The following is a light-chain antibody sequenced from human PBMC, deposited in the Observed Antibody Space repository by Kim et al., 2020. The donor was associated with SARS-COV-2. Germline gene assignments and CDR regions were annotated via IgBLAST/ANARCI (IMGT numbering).Light chain of an antibody. CDR1: SLRSYY. CDR2: GKN. V-gene: IGLV3-19*01. Sequence: SSELTQDPDVSVALGQTVRITCQGDSLRSYYATWYQQKPGQAPILVIYGKNNRPSGIPDRCSGSSSGNTASLTITGAQAEDEADYYCNSRDSGDKVIFGG. CDR3: NSRDSGDKVI. J-gene: IGLJ2*01.